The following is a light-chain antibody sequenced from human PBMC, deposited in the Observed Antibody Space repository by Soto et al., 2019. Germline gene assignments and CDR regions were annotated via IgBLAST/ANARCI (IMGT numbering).Light chain of an antibody. CDR3: QKYNDVPFT. CDR2: ATS. J-gene: IGKJ3*01. V-gene: IGKV1-27*01. CDR1: QGFSNY. Sequence: DIQMTQSPSSLSASVGDRVTITCRASQGFSNYLAWYQQKPGKVPMLLIYATSTLQSGVPSRFSGSGSGTDFTLTITSLQPKDVATYYCQKYNDVPFTFGPGTKVDIK.